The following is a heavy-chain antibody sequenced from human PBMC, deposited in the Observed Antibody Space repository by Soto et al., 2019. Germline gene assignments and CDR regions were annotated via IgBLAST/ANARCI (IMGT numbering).Heavy chain of an antibody. V-gene: IGHV3-74*01. J-gene: IGHJ4*02. D-gene: IGHD3-16*01. Sequence: EVQLVESGGGLVQPGGSLRLSCAASGFTFGNYWMHWVRQAPGKGLVWVARINSDGSSTSYEDSVKGRFTISRDNAKNTLYLQMNSLRAEDTAMYYCTEVISTVGGDFDSWGQGTLVTVSS. CDR2: INSDGSST. CDR3: TEVISTVGGDFDS. CDR1: GFTFGNYW.